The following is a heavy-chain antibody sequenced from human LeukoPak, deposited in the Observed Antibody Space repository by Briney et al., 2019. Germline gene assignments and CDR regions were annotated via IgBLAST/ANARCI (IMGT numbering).Heavy chain of an antibody. J-gene: IGHJ4*02. CDR2: IYYSGST. Sequence: SETLSLTCTVSGGSISSYYWSWIRQPPGKGLEWIGYIYYSGSTNYNPSLKSRVTISVDTSKNQFSLKLSSATAADTAVYYCAREGLSLYYFDYWGRGALVTVSS. V-gene: IGHV4-59*01. CDR3: AREGLSLYYFDY. CDR1: GGSISSYY.